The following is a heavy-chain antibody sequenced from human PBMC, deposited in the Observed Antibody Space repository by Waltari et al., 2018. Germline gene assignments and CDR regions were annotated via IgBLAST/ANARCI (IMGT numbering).Heavy chain of an antibody. V-gene: IGHV4-34*01. Sequence: QPPGKGLEWIGEINHSGSTNYNPSLKSRVTISVDTSKNQFSLKLSSVTAADTAVYYCARRTIAVAGIDHLFDYWGQGTLVTVSS. J-gene: IGHJ4*02. D-gene: IGHD6-19*01. CDR3: ARRTIAVAGIDHLFDY. CDR2: INHSGST.